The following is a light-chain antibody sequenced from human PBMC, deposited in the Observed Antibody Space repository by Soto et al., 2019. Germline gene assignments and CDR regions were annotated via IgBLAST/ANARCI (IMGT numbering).Light chain of an antibody. V-gene: IGKV3-11*01. Sequence: EIVLTQSPATLSLSPGERATLSCRASQSVSSYLAWYQQKPGQAPRLLIYDASNRATGIPARFSGSGSGTDFTLTISSLEPEDFAVYYGQQRSNWPPDLTFGPGTKVDIK. J-gene: IGKJ3*01. CDR2: DAS. CDR3: QQRSNWPPDLT. CDR1: QSVSSY.